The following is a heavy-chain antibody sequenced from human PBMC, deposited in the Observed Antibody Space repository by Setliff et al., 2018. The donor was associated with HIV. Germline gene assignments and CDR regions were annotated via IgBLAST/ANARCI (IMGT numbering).Heavy chain of an antibody. CDR1: SGSFSGYF. CDR3: TRGPGGTVPKPLEAFDV. V-gene: IGHV4-34*11. CDR2: VDYSGDT. J-gene: IGHJ3*01. D-gene: IGHD1-7*01. Sequence: SETLSLTCAVYSGSFSGYFWSWIRQPPGKGLEWIGYVDYSGDTEYNPSLQSRAAISRDPSKSQVSLNLNSATAADTAVYYCTRGPGGTVPKPLEAFDVWGRGAVVTVSS.